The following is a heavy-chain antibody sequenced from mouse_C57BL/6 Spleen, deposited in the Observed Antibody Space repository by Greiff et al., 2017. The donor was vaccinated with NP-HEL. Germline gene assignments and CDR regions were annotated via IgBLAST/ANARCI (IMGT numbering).Heavy chain of an antibody. J-gene: IGHJ3*01. D-gene: IGHD1-1*01. CDR2: IYPGDGDT. CDR1: GYAFSSYW. Sequence: QVQLQQSGAELVKPGASVKISCKASGYAFSSYWMNWVKQRPGKGLEWIGQIYPGDGDTNYNGKFKGKATLTADKSSSTAYVQLSSLTSEDSAVYFCASPDYYGSSYGFAYWGQGTLVTVSA. CDR3: ASPDYYGSSYGFAY. V-gene: IGHV1-80*01.